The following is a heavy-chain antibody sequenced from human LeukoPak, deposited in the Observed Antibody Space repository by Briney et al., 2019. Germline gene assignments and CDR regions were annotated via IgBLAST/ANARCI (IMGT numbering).Heavy chain of an antibody. CDR1: GFTFSSYW. J-gene: IGHJ4*02. D-gene: IGHD3-22*01. Sequence: GGSLRLSCAASGFTFSSYWMSWVRQAPGKGLEWVANIKQDGSEKYYVDSVKGRFTISRDNAKNSLYLQMNSLRAEDTAVYYCARVCMIPRGGFDYWGQGTLVTVSS. V-gene: IGHV3-7*01. CDR2: IKQDGSEK. CDR3: ARVCMIPRGGFDY.